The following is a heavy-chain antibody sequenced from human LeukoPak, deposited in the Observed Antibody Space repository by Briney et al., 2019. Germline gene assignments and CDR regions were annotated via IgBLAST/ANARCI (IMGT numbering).Heavy chain of an antibody. J-gene: IGHJ4*02. CDR3: ARDRERYYPYYYFDY. V-gene: IGHV1-2*02. CDR2: INPNIGGT. D-gene: IGHD3-10*01. Sequence: GASVKVSCKASGYTFTGYYVHWVRQAPGQGLEWMGWINPNIGGTNYAQKFQGRVTMTRDTSISTAYMEVSRLRSDDTAVYYCARDRERYYPYYYFDYWGQGTLVTVSS. CDR1: GYTFTGYY.